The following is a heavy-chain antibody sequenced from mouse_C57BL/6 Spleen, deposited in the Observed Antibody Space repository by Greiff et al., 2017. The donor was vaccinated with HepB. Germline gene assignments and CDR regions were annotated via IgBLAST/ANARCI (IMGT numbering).Heavy chain of an antibody. J-gene: IGHJ4*01. CDR3: AKNSYGGGYYAMDY. CDR2: IWRGGST. D-gene: IGHD1-1*02. Sequence: QVQLQQSGPGLVQPSQSLSITCTVSGFSLTSYGVHWVRQSPGKGLEWLGVIWRGGSTDYNAAFMSRLSITKENSKSQVFFKMNSLQADDTAIYYCAKNSYGGGYYAMDYWGQGTSVTVSS. V-gene: IGHV2-5*01. CDR1: GFSLTSYG.